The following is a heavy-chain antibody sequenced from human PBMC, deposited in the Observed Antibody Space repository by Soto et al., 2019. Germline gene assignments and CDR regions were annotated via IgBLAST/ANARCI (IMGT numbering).Heavy chain of an antibody. J-gene: IGHJ4*02. V-gene: IGHV4-30-2*01. Sequence: SETLSLTCAVSGGSISSGGYSWSWIRQPPGKGLEWIGYIYHSGSTYYNPSLKSRVTITADESTSTAYIELSSLRSEDTAVYYCARGGRNYYDQPHFDYWGQGTLVTVSS. D-gene: IGHD3-22*01. CDR3: ARGGRNYYDQPHFDY. CDR1: GGSISSGGYS. CDR2: IYHSGST.